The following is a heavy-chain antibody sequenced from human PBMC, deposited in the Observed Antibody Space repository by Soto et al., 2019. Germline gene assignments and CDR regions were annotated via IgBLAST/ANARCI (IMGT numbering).Heavy chain of an antibody. CDR1: GYTFTGYY. CDR3: ARDRLHGSGRYYTPAFSGVGGMDV. V-gene: IGHV1-2*02. J-gene: IGHJ6*02. D-gene: IGHD3-10*01. CDR2: INPNSGGT. Sequence: ASVKVSCKASGYTFTGYYMHWVRQAPGQGLEWMGWINPNSGGTNYAQKFQGRVTMTRDTSISTAYMELSRLRSDDTAVYYCARDRLHGSGRYYTPAFSGVGGMDVWGQGTTVTVSS.